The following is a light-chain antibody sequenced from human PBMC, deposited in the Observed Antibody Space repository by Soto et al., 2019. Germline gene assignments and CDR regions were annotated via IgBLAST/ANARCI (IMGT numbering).Light chain of an antibody. J-gene: IGKJ1*01. Sequence: LMTQCPATLSVSPGERVTVSCRASQRVSTNLAWYQQKPGQGPRLLIYDASIRATGIPARFSGSGSRTEFTLTISSLQPEDSAVYYCQQYDDWPPWTFGQGTKVDI. V-gene: IGKV3D-15*01. CDR1: QRVSTN. CDR3: QQYDDWPPWT. CDR2: DAS.